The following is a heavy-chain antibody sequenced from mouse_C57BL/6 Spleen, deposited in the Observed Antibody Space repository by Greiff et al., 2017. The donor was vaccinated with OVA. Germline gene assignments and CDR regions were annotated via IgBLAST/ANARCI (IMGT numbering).Heavy chain of an antibody. V-gene: IGHV1-54*01. D-gene: IGHD1-1*02. CDR2: INPGSGGT. J-gene: IGHJ2*01. CDR3: ARKMGLHGGGY. Sequence: QVQLQQSGAELVRPGTSVKVSCKASGYAFTNYLIEWVKQRPGQGLEWIGVINPGSGGTNYNEKFKGKATLTADKSSSTAYMQLSSLTSEDSAVYVCARKMGLHGGGYWGQGTTLTVSS. CDR1: GYAFTNYL.